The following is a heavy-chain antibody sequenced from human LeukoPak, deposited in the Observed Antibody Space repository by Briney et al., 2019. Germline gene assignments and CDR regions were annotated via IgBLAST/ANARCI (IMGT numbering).Heavy chain of an antibody. V-gene: IGHV4-59*12. CDR3: ARENSGSYLRKWFDP. J-gene: IGHJ5*02. CDR1: GGSISSYY. D-gene: IGHD1-26*01. CDR2: IFYSGNA. Sequence: SETLSLTCTVSGGSISSYYWSWIRQYPGRGLEWIGYIFYSGNAYYNPSLKSRATMSVDTSKNQFSLRLRSVTAADTAIYYCARENSGSYLRKWFDPWGQGSLVTVSS.